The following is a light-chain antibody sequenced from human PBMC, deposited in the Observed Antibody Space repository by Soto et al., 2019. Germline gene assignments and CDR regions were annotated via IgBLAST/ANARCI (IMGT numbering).Light chain of an antibody. Sequence: EIVLTQSPATLSLSPGERATLSCRASQSVSSYLAWYQQKPGQAPRLLFYDASNSSTGIPARFSGSGSGTDFTLTISSLEPEDFAVYYCQQRSNWPPKLTFGGGTKVEIK. CDR2: DAS. J-gene: IGKJ4*01. V-gene: IGKV3-11*01. CDR3: QQRSNWPPKLT. CDR1: QSVSSY.